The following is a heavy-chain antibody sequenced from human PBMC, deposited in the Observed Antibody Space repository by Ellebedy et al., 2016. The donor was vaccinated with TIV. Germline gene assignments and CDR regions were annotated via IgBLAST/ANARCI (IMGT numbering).Heavy chain of an antibody. CDR3: ARVAITSAVGGGYFDL. J-gene: IGHJ2*01. V-gene: IGHV4-59*13. D-gene: IGHD6-19*01. Sequence: ESLKISCSASGFTFNIYAMSWVRQPPGKGLEYIASIYYTGTTRYNPSLKTGVIISVDTSKKQISLPLMTSVSAADTAVYYCARVAITSAVGGGYFDLWGRGTLLAVSS. CDR1: GFTFNIYA. CDR2: IYYTGTT.